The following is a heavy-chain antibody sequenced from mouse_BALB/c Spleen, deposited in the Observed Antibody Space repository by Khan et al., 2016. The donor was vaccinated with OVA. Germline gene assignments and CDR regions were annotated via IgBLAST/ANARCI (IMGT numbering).Heavy chain of an antibody. CDR1: GYNFSSYW. V-gene: IGHV1-87*01. CDR3: ARGTTVEAMDY. CDR2: IYPGDGDT. D-gene: IGHD1-1*01. J-gene: IGHJ4*01. Sequence: QVQLQQSGAELARPGASVKLSCKASGYNFSSYWMQWVKQRPGQGLEWIGAIYPGDGDTRYTQKFKGKATLTADKSSSTAYMQHSNLASEYSAFYYCARGTTVEAMDYWGQGTSVTVSS.